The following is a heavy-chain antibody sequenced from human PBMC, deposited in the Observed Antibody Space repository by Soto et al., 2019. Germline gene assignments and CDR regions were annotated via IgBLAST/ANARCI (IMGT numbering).Heavy chain of an antibody. CDR2: IKTRGEGETT. CDR3: GTIGGINGRI. V-gene: IGHV3-15*01. CDR1: GFTFTDAW. Sequence: VQVVESGGGLVQSGGSLRLSCAASGFTFTDAWMTWVRQAPGKGLEWVGRIKTRGEGETTEYAAPAKGRFTISRDDSKKMVYLQMNSLKIEDTAVYFCGTIGGINGRIWGQGTMVTVSA. J-gene: IGHJ3*02. D-gene: IGHD3-3*01.